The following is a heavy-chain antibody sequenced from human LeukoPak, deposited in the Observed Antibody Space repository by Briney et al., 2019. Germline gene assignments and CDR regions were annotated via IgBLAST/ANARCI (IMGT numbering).Heavy chain of an antibody. V-gene: IGHV4-34*01. CDR2: INHSGST. CDR1: GGSFSGYY. CDR3: ARLRFSLRGYFDY. J-gene: IGHJ4*02. Sequence: PSETLSLTCAVYGGSFSGYYWSWIRQPPGKGLEWIGEINHSGSTNYNPSLKSRVTISVDTSKNQFSLKLSSVTAADTAVYYCARLRFSLRGYFDYWGQGTLVTVSS. D-gene: IGHD3-16*01.